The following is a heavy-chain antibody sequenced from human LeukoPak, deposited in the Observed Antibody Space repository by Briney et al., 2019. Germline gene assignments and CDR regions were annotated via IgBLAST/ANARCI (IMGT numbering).Heavy chain of an antibody. V-gene: IGHV3-30*04. CDR1: GFTFSSYA. Sequence: GGSLRLSCAASGFTFSSYAMHWVRQAPGKGLEWAAVISYDGSNKYYADSVKGRFTISRDNSKNTLYLQMNSLRAEDTAVYYCAREGYNWDAFDIWGQGTMVTVSS. CDR2: ISYDGSNK. J-gene: IGHJ3*02. CDR3: AREGYNWDAFDI. D-gene: IGHD1-20*01.